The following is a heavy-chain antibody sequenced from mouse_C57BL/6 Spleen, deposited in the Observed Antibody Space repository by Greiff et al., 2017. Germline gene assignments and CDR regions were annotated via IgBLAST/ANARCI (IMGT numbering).Heavy chain of an antibody. J-gene: IGHJ1*03. CDR3: ARDDDGSSYWDFDV. D-gene: IGHD1-1*01. Sequence: EVQGVESGGGLVKPGGSLKLSCAASGFTFSSYAMSWVRQTPEKRLEWVATISAGGSYTSYPDNVKGRFTFSSDNAKNNLYLQMSQLKSEDTAMYYCARDDDGSSYWDFDVWGTGTSVTVSS. CDR1: GFTFSSYA. CDR2: ISAGGSYT. V-gene: IGHV5-4*01.